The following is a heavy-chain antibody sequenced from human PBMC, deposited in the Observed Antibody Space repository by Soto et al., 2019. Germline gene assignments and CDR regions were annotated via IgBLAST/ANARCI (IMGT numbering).Heavy chain of an antibody. Sequence: EVQLLESGGGLVQPGGSLRLSCAASGFTFSSYAMSWVRQAPGKGLEWVSVISGSGGSTYYADSVKGRFTIARDNSKNTLYLQMNSLRAEDTAVYYCAREYSSSWYWEAFDIWGQGTMVTVSS. CDR2: ISGSGGST. J-gene: IGHJ3*02. V-gene: IGHV3-23*01. D-gene: IGHD6-13*01. CDR3: AREYSSSWYWEAFDI. CDR1: GFTFSSYA.